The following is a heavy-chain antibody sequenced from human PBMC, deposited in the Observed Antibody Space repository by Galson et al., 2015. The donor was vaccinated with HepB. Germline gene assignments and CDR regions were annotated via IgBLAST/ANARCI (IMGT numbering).Heavy chain of an antibody. CDR2: IYSGGAT. Sequence: SLRLSCAASEFTVSNTYMNWIRQAPGKGLEWVSVIYSGGATYYADSVKGRFTISRDYSKNTLFLQMNSLRAEDTAVYYCAIVPTTVTTWFDYWGQGILVTVSS. J-gene: IGHJ4*02. D-gene: IGHD4-17*01. V-gene: IGHV3-66*02. CDR1: EFTVSNTY. CDR3: AIVPTTVTTWFDY.